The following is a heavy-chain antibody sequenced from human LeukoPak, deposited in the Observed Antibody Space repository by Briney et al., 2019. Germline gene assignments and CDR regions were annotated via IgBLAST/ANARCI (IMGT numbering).Heavy chain of an antibody. CDR3: AKDSGTGYYYYMDV. CDR2: ISSSSSYI. J-gene: IGHJ6*03. V-gene: IGHV3-21*04. Sequence: GGSLRLSCAASGFTLSSYSMNWVRQAPGKGLEWVSSISSSSSYIYYADSVKGRFTISRDNAKNSLYLQMNSLRAEDTAVYYCAKDSGTGYYYYMDVWGKGTTVTISS. D-gene: IGHD6-25*01. CDR1: GFTLSSYS.